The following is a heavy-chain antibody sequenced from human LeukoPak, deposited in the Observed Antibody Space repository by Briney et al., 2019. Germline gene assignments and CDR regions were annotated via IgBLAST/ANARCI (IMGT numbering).Heavy chain of an antibody. CDR1: GGSISSSSYY. CDR3: AREMATITVSLDY. CDR2: IYYSGST. Sequence: SETLSLTCTVSGGSISSSSYYWGWIRQPPGTGLEWIGSIYYSGSTYYNPSLKSRVTISVDTSKNQFSLKLSSVTAADTAVYYCAREMATITVSLDYWGQGTLVTVSS. V-gene: IGHV4-39*07. D-gene: IGHD5-24*01. J-gene: IGHJ4*02.